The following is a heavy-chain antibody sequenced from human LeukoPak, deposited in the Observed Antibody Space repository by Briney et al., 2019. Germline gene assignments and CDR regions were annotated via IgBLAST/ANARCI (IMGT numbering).Heavy chain of an antibody. V-gene: IGHV4-39*01. CDR3: ARRDIAFNAFDT. CDR1: GDSIGSITCY. Sequence: PSETLSLTCKVSGDSIGSITCYWGWIRQSPGKGLEWIGSFCSSGTTYYNPSLKSRVTISIDTSKNQFSLKMISVTAADTAVYYCARRDIAFNAFDTWSQGTMVTVSS. J-gene: IGHJ3*02. CDR2: FCSSGTT. D-gene: IGHD2-21*01.